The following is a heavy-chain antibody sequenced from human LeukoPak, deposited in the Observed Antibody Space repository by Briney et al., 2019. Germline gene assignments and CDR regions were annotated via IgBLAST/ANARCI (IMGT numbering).Heavy chain of an antibody. J-gene: IGHJ4*02. V-gene: IGHV3-74*01. CDR2: LNTDGTGT. D-gene: IGHD3-10*01. Sequence: PGGSLRLSCAASGFTFSTFAMNWVRQAPGKGLVWVSRLNTDGTGTTYADSVKGRFTISRDNARNTLYLQMNSLRAEDTAVYYCARGLYGSGSYEDYWGQGTQVTVSS. CDR1: GFTFSTFA. CDR3: ARGLYGSGSYEDY.